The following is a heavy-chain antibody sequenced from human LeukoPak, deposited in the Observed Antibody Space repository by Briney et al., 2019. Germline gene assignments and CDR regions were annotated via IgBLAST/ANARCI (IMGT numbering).Heavy chain of an antibody. CDR3: AKDLRSIAAAGTNYYYYYGMDV. V-gene: IGHV3-30*18. CDR1: GFTFSSYG. D-gene: IGHD6-13*01. CDR2: ISYDGSNK. J-gene: IGHJ6*02. Sequence: GGSLRLSCAASGFTFSSYGMHWVRQAPGKGLEWVAVISYDGSNKYYADSVKGRFTVSRDNSKNTLYLQMNSLRAEDTAVYYCAKDLRSIAAAGTNYYYYYGMDVWGQGTTVTVSS.